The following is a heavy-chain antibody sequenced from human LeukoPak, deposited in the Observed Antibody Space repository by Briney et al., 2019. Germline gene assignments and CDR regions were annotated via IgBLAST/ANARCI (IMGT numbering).Heavy chain of an antibody. D-gene: IGHD3-9*01. CDR2: FDPEDGET. Sequence: ASVKVSCKVSAYTLTELSMHWVRQAPGKGLEWMGGFDPEDGETIYAQKFQGRVTMTEDTSTDTAYMELSSLRSEDTAVYYCATPTGFDILTGFYYWGQGTLVTVSS. V-gene: IGHV1-24*01. CDR1: AYTLTELS. CDR3: ATPTGFDILTGFYY. J-gene: IGHJ4*02.